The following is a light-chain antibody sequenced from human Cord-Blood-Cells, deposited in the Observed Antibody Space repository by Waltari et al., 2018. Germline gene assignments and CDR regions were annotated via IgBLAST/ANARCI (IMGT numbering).Light chain of an antibody. V-gene: IGLV2-23*03. J-gene: IGLJ2*01. CDR3: CSYAGSSTFRV. CDR1: SSDVGSYNL. CDR2: EGS. Sequence: QSALTQPASVSGSPGQSITISCTGTSSDVGSYNLVSWYQPHPGKAPKLMIYEGSKRPSGVSNRFSGSKSGNTASLTISGLQAEDDADYYCCSYAGSSTFRVFGGGTKLTVL.